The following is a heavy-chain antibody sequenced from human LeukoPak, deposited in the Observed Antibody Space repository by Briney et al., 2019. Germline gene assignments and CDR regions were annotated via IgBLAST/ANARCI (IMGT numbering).Heavy chain of an antibody. J-gene: IGHJ3*02. CDR3: ARSEESIPQWYYYDSSGYPDAFDI. Sequence: ASVKVSCKASGYTFTSYDINWVRQATGQGLEWMGWMNPNSGNTGYAQKFQGRVTITRNTSISTAYMELSSLRSEDTAVYYCARSEESIPQWYYYDSSGYPDAFDIWGQGTMVTVSS. V-gene: IGHV1-8*03. CDR2: MNPNSGNT. CDR1: GYTFTSYD. D-gene: IGHD3-22*01.